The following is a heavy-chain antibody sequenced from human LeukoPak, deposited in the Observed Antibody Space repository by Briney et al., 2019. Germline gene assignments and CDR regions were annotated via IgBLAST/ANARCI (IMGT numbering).Heavy chain of an antibody. CDR3: ARGHYYYSLHV. V-gene: IGHV1-2*02. J-gene: IGHJ6*02. Sequence: ASVTVSCKASGYTFTDYYIHWVRQAPRQGLEWMGWINPNSGGTNYAQNSQGRVTITRDTSISTAYMELSSLRSDDTAAYYCARGHYYYSLHVWGQGTTVTVSS. CDR2: INPNSGGT. CDR1: GYTFTDYY.